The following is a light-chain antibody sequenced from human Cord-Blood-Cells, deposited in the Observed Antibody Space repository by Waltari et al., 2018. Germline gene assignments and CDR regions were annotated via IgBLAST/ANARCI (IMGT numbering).Light chain of an antibody. CDR2: EVS. CDR3: CSYAGSSTWV. J-gene: IGLJ3*02. CDR1: SSDVGGYNL. Sequence: QSALTQPASVSGSPGQSITISFTGTSSDVGGYNLVSWYQQHPGKAPKLMIYEVSKRPSGVSNRFSGSKSGNTASLTISWLQAEDEADYYCCSYAGSSTWVFGGGTKLTVL. V-gene: IGLV2-23*02.